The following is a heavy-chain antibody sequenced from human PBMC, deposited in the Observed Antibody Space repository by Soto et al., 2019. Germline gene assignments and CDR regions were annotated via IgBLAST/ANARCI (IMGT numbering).Heavy chain of an antibody. V-gene: IGHV3-9*01. CDR2: ISWNSGSI. D-gene: IGHD5-18*01. Sequence: GGSLRLSCAASGFTFDDYAMHWVRQAPGKGLEWVSGISWNSGSIGYADSVKGRFTISSDNAKNSLYLQMNSLRAEDTALYYCAKDIYSDYYYYYMDVWGKGTTVTVSS. CDR1: GFTFDDYA. CDR3: AKDIYSDYYYYYMDV. J-gene: IGHJ6*03.